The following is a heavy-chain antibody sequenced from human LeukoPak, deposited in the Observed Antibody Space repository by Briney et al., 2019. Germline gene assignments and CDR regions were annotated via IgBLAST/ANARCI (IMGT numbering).Heavy chain of an antibody. CDR1: GFTVSNHH. Sequence: PGGSLRLSCGASGFTVSNHHMSWVRQTPGKGLEWVSVIFSGGNTYYTDSVKGRFTISRDNSKNTLYLQMNSLRAEDTAVYYCARGTEGRGAFDIWGQGTMVTVSS. V-gene: IGHV3-53*01. J-gene: IGHJ3*02. CDR3: ARGTEGRGAFDI. CDR2: IFSGGNT. D-gene: IGHD1-14*01.